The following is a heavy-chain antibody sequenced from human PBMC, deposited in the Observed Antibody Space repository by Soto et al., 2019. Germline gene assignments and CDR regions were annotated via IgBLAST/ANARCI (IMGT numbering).Heavy chain of an antibody. J-gene: IGHJ4*02. D-gene: IGHD3-10*01. CDR3: ARDGASGVVRGTYFDY. CDR1: GYTFTIYY. Sequence: ASMKVSCKAYGYTFTIYYMHWVRQAPGQGLEWMGIINPSGGSTSYAQKFQGRVTMTRDTSTSTVYMELSSLRSEDTAVYYCARDGASGVVRGTYFDYWGQGTLVTVSS. V-gene: IGHV1-46*01. CDR2: INPSGGST.